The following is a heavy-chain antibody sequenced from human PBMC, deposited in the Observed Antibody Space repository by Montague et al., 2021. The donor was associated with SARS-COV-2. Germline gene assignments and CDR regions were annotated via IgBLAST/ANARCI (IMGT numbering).Heavy chain of an antibody. CDR3: ARRGRKLLPVATTVGGFDI. CDR1: GGSISSSNYY. D-gene: IGHD5-12*01. V-gene: IGHV4-39*02. CDR2: IYDSGTT. Sequence: SETLSLTCTVSGGSISSSNYYWDWIRQPPGKGLEWIGSIYDSGTTYYNPSLKRRVTISVDTSKNHFPLQLSSVTAADTAVYYCARRGRKLLPVATTVGGFDIWGQGTMVTVSS. J-gene: IGHJ3*02.